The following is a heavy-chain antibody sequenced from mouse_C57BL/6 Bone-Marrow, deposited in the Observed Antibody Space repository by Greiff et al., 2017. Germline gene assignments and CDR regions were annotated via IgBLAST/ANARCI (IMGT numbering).Heavy chain of an antibody. D-gene: IGHD3-2*02. CDR1: GYSFTDYN. Sequence: EVQRVESGPELVKPGASVKISCKASGYSFTDYNMNWVKQSNGKSLEWIGVINPNYGTTSYNQKFKGKATLTVDQSSSTAYMQLNSLTSEDSAVXDCASSAQALFLDAMDYWGQGTSVTVSS. CDR2: INPNYGTT. V-gene: IGHV1-39*01. CDR3: ASSAQALFLDAMDY. J-gene: IGHJ4*01.